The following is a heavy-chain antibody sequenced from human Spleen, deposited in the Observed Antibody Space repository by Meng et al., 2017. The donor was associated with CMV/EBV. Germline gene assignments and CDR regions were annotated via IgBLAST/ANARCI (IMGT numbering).Heavy chain of an antibody. CDR1: GYTFHGYY. Sequence: CKASGYTFHGYYMHWVRQAPGQGPEWMGWINPNSGGTNYAQKFQGRVTMTRDTSISTAYMELSRLRSDDTAVYYCARNGYSYDLDYWGQGTLVTVSS. D-gene: IGHD5-18*01. CDR3: ARNGYSYDLDY. J-gene: IGHJ4*02. V-gene: IGHV1-2*02. CDR2: INPNSGGT.